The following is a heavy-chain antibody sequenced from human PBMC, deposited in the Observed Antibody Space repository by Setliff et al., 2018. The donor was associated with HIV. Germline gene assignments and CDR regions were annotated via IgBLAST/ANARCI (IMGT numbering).Heavy chain of an antibody. V-gene: IGHV4-4*08. CDR1: GDSMSGYY. D-gene: IGHD2-15*01. Sequence: SETLSLTCAVSGDSMSGYYWSWIRQSPGKKLEWIGYIHTSGSTNYNPSLKSRVTISLDTSNDRFSLKLSSVTAADTAVYYCARGAIYCSGGSCYYDYWGQGTLVTVSS. J-gene: IGHJ4*02. CDR2: IHTSGST. CDR3: ARGAIYCSGGSCYYDY.